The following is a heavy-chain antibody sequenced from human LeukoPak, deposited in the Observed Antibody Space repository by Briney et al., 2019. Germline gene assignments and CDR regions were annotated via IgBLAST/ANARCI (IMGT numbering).Heavy chain of an antibody. J-gene: IGHJ4*02. Sequence: GASVKVSCKASGGTFISYAISWVRQAPGQGGEWMGGIIPIFGPANYAQKFQGRVTITADEYTSTAYMELSSLRSEDTAVYYCARGPYSGYLDYWGQGTLVTVSS. D-gene: IGHD5-12*01. CDR2: IIPIFGPA. V-gene: IGHV1-69*13. CDR3: ARGPYSGYLDY. CDR1: GGTFISYA.